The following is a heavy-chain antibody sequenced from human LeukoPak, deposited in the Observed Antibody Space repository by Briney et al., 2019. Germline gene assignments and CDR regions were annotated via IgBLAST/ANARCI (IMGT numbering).Heavy chain of an antibody. J-gene: IGHJ2*01. Sequence: GGSLRLSCAASGFTFSSYSMNWVRQAPGKGLEWVSSISSSSSYIYYADSVKGRFTISRDSSKNTLFLHMNTLRAEDTAIYYCAKDRTVGASYWYFDLWGRGTLVTVFS. CDR3: AKDRTVGASYWYFDL. CDR2: ISSSSSYI. D-gene: IGHD1-26*01. CDR1: GFTFSSYS. V-gene: IGHV3-21*04.